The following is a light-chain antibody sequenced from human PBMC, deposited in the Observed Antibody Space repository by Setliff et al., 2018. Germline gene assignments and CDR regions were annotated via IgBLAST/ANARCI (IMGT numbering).Light chain of an antibody. CDR1: SNDVGGYDY. CDR3: SIHRSRGYV. Sequence: QSVLTQPASVSGSPGQSITISCTGTSNDVGGYDYVSWYQQYPGKAPKLIIYDVTTRPSGVSNRFSGSKSGNTASLTISGLQAEDEADYYCSIHRSRGYVFGTGTKVTVL. CDR2: DVT. J-gene: IGLJ1*01. V-gene: IGLV2-14*01.